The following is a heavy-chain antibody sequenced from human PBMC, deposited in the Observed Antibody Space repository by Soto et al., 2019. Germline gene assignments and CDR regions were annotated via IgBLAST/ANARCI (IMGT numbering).Heavy chain of an antibody. CDR2: IYYSGST. CDR1: GGSISSYY. J-gene: IGHJ3*02. CDR3: ARHSPYYYDSSGYYYDGAFDI. V-gene: IGHV4-59*08. Sequence: SETLSLTCTVSGGSISSYYWSWIRQPPGKGLEWIGYIYYSGSTNYNPSLKSRVTISVDTSKNQFSLKLSSVTAADTAVYYCARHSPYYYDSSGYYYDGAFDIWGQGTMVNVSS. D-gene: IGHD3-22*01.